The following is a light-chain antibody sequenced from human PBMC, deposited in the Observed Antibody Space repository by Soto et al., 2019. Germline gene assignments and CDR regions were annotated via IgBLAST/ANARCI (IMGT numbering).Light chain of an antibody. CDR1: IGDVGGYNF. Sequence: QSALTQTPSASGSLGQSVTISCTGTIGDVGGYNFVSWYQQHPGKAPKLLIYEVIKRPSGVPDRFSGSKFGNTASLTVSGLQPEDEADYFCSSYAGSRIFVLGTGTKVTVL. CDR2: EVI. CDR3: SSYAGSRIFV. V-gene: IGLV2-8*01. J-gene: IGLJ1*01.